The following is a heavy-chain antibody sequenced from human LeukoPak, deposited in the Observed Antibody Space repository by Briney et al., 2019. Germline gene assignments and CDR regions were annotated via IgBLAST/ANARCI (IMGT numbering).Heavy chain of an antibody. V-gene: IGHV3-21*01. CDR1: GFTFNTYS. J-gene: IGHJ6*03. CDR3: ARVGRITIFGVVISYMDV. Sequence: GGSLRLSCAASGFTFNTYSMSWVRQAPGKGLEWVSIISRTSESIFYADSVKGRFTISRDNAKNSLYLQMNSLRAEDTAVYYCARVGRITIFGVVISYMDVWGKGTTVTVSS. CDR2: ISRTSESI. D-gene: IGHD3-3*01.